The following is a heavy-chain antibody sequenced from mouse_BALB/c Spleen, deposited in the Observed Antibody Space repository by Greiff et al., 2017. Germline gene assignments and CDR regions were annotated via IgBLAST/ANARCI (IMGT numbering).Heavy chain of an antibody. CDR1: GFTFSSFG. J-gene: IGHJ4*01. Sequence: EVKLQESGGGLVQPGGSRKLSCAASGFTFSSFGMHWVRQAPEKGLEWVAYISSGSSTIYYADTVKGRFTISRDNPKNTLFLQMTSLRSEDTAMYYCARRDGNYAMDYWGQGTSVTVSS. CDR2: ISSGSSTI. V-gene: IGHV5-17*02. D-gene: IGHD2-1*01. CDR3: ARRDGNYAMDY.